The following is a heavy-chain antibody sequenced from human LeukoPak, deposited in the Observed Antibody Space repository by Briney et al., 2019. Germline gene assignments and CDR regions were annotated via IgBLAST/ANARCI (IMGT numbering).Heavy chain of an antibody. CDR3: ARVSVGGYDTLTGLWREAAFDI. CDR1: GGSVNSGRYY. Sequence: KPSETLSLACTVSGGSVNSGRYYWSWIRQPAGKGLEWIGRIYTSGSTNYNPSLKSRVTMSVDTSKNQFSLKLSSVTAAGTAVYYCARVSVGGYDTLTGLWREAAFDIWGQGTMVTVSS. V-gene: IGHV4-61*02. CDR2: IYTSGST. D-gene: IGHD3-9*01. J-gene: IGHJ3*02.